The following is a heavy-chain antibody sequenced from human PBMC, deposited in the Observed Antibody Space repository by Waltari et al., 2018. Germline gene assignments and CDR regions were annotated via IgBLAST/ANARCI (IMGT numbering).Heavy chain of an antibody. CDR3: ARDHSSSWDYYFDY. J-gene: IGHJ4*02. V-gene: IGHV3-33*01. D-gene: IGHD6-13*01. CDR2: IWYDGSNK. Sequence: QVQLVESGGGVVQPGRSLRLSCAASGFTFSSYGMHWVRQAPGKGLEWVAVIWYDGSNKYYADSVKGRFTISRDNSKNTLYLQMNSLRAEDTAVYYCARDHSSSWDYYFDYWGQGTLVTVSS. CDR1: GFTFSSYG.